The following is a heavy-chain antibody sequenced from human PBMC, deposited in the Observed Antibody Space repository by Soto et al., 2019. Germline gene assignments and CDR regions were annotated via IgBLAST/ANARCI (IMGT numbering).Heavy chain of an antibody. CDR3: SSGRHYTGTL. J-gene: IGHJ4*02. CDR1: GESLDTYF. CDR2: VNYSGGRA. D-gene: IGHD6-19*01. V-gene: IGHV4-34*01. Sequence: QVQLQQWGAGLLKPSETLSLTCAAYGESLDTYFWTWFRQPPGKGLEWIGEVNYSGGRATYNPSLVSRTNLSRDMSKDQFSLRLTCVTAGDTAVYFCSSGRHYTGTLGGQGTLVSVSS.